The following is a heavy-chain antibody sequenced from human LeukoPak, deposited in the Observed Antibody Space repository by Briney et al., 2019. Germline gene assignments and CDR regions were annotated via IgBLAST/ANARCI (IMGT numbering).Heavy chain of an antibody. CDR3: ARVGYYDSSDAFDI. CDR2: LSSSGSTI. CDR1: GFTFSDYY. D-gene: IGHD3-22*01. V-gene: IGHV3-11*04. J-gene: IGHJ3*02. Sequence: GGSLRLSCAASGFTFSDYYMSWIRQAPGKGLEWVSYLSSSGSTIYYADSVKGRFTISRDNAKNSLYLQMNSLRAEDTAVYYCARVGYYDSSDAFDIWGQGTMVTVSS.